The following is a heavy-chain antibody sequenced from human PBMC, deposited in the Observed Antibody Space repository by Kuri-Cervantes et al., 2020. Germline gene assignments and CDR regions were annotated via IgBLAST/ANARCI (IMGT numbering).Heavy chain of an antibody. J-gene: IGHJ5*02. CDR3: ARDWGQIVVVPAAMFSHNWFDP. V-gene: IGHV1-2*02. Sequence: ASVKVFCKASGYTFIGYYMHWVRQAPGQGLEWMGWINPNSGGTNYAQKFQGRVTMTRDTSISTAYMGLIRLRSDDTAVYYCARDWGQIVVVPAAMFSHNWFDPWGQGTLVTVSS. D-gene: IGHD2-2*01. CDR1: GYTFIGYY. CDR2: INPNSGGT.